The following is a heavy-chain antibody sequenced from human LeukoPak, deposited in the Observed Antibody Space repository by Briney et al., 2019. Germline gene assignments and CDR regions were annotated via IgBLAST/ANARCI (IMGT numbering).Heavy chain of an antibody. V-gene: IGHV1-69*04. CDR2: IIPIFGIA. Sequence: SVKVSFKASGGTFSSYAISWVRQAPGQGLEWMGRIIPIFGIANYAQKVQGRVTITADKSTSTAYMELSSLRSEDTAVYYCARDSGSSTSCCYYYYYGMDVWGQGTTVTVSS. J-gene: IGHJ6*02. CDR3: ARDSGSSTSCCYYYYYGMDV. D-gene: IGHD2-2*01. CDR1: GGTFSSYA.